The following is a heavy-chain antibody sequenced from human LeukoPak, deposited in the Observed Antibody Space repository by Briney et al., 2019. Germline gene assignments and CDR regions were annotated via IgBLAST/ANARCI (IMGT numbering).Heavy chain of an antibody. CDR3: TSDFG. D-gene: IGHD3-10*01. J-gene: IGHJ3*01. V-gene: IGHV3-15*01. CDR2: MKSKAGGGTP. Sequence: GGSLRLSCEASGLTLGDAWIHWVRQAPGKGLEWVGRMKSKAGGGTPDYAAPVIGRFTISRDDSKNTLYLQMDSLKIEDGGVYYCTSDFGWGQGTMVAVSS. CDR1: GLTLGDAW.